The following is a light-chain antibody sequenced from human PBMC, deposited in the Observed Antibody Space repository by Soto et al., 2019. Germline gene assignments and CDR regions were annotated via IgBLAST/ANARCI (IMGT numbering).Light chain of an antibody. Sequence: DIQMTQSPSILSASVGDRVTITCRASQSISSWLAWYQQKPGKAPNLLIYKASTLESGVPSRFSGSGSGTEFNLTIASLQPDDFATYYCQQYDTYPLTFGGGTKVEI. CDR2: KAS. V-gene: IGKV1-5*03. CDR3: QQYDTYPLT. CDR1: QSISSW. J-gene: IGKJ4*01.